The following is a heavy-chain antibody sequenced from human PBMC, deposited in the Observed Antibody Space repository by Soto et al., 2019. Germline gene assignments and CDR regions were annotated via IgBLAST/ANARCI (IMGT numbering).Heavy chain of an antibody. D-gene: IGHD2-2*01. CDR3: AREVAPAALPPSSLMDV. V-gene: IGHV3-74*01. Sequence: PGGSLRLSCAASGFTISGHWMHWVRQAPRQGLVWVSRISSDGSSIAYADSVKGRFTISRDNAKNTLYLQMNSLRAEDTAMYHCAREVAPAALPPSSLMDVWGQGTTVTVSS. CDR2: ISSDGSSI. CDR1: GFTISGHW. J-gene: IGHJ6*02.